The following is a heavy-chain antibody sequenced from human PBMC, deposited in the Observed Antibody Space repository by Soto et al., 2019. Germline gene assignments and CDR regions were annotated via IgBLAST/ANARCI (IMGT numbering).Heavy chain of an antibody. CDR2: IYHSGST. CDR1: SGSINSSNW. Sequence: PSETLSLTCAVSSGSINSSNWWSWVRQPPGKGLEWIGEIYHSGSTNYNPSLKSRVTISVDKSKNQFSLKLSSVTAADTAVYYCVRVIDYDFLSGYPSHWFDPWGQGTLVTVSS. D-gene: IGHD3-3*01. CDR3: VRVIDYDFLSGYPSHWFDP. V-gene: IGHV4-4*02. J-gene: IGHJ5*02.